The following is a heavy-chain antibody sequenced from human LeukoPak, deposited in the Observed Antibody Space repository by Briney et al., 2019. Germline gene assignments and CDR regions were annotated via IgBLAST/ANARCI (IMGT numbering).Heavy chain of an antibody. Sequence: GGSLRLSCAASGFTFSNAWMSWVRQAPGKGLEWVGRIKSKTDGGTTDFAAPVKGRFTISRDDSRNTLSLQMTNLKTEDTAVYYCTTDSGNWYFYYYYMDAWGKGATVTVSS. CDR2: IKSKTDGGTT. CDR1: GFTFSNAW. CDR3: TTDSGNWYFYYYYMDA. D-gene: IGHD6-25*01. V-gene: IGHV3-15*01. J-gene: IGHJ6*03.